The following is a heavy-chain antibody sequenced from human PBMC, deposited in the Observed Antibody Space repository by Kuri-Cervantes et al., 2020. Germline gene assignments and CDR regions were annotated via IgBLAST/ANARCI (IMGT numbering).Heavy chain of an antibody. Sequence: AETLRLSCAASGFTVSSNYMSWVRQAPGKGLEWVSYISSGGSTIYYADYVNGRFTISRDNARYTLYLQMNELRAEDTGVYHCAKIPDIVVVPSLSFWGRGAQVTVSS. D-gene: IGHD2-2*01. CDR2: ISSGGSTI. V-gene: IGHV3-11*01. CDR3: AKIPDIVVVPSLSF. CDR1: GFTVSSNY. J-gene: IGHJ4*02.